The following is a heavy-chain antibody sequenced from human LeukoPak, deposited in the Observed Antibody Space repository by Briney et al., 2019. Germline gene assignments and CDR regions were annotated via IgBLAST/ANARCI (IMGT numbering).Heavy chain of an antibody. CDR2: ISAYNGDT. D-gene: IGHD6-19*01. Sequence: ASVKVSCKASGYTFTSYGISWVRQAPGQGLEWMGWISAYNGDTNYAQKLQGRVTMTTDTSTSTAYMELRSLRSDDTAVYYCARGIFGYSSGWYYYNGMDVWGQGTTVTVSS. CDR1: GYTFTSYG. J-gene: IGHJ6*02. V-gene: IGHV1-18*01. CDR3: ARGIFGYSSGWYYYNGMDV.